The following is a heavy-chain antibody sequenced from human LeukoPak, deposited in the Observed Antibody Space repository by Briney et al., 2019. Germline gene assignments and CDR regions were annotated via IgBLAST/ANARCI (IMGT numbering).Heavy chain of an antibody. CDR1: GYSFTSYW. D-gene: IGHD6-19*01. V-gene: IGHV5-51*01. J-gene: IGHJ4*02. CDR3: ARRIAVAGSYYFDY. Sequence: GVSLKITCKGSGYSFTSYWIGWVRQMPGKGLEWMGIIYPGDSDTRYSPSFQGQVTISADKSISTAYLQWSSLKASDTAMYYCARRIAVAGSYYFDYWGQGTLVTVSS. CDR2: IYPGDSDT.